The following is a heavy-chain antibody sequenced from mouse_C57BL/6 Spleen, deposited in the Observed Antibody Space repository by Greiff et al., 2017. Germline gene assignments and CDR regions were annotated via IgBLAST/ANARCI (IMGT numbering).Heavy chain of an antibody. Sequence: VQLQQSGAELVRPGASVKLSCKASGYTFTSYGISWVKQRPGQGLEWIGEIYPRSGNTYYNEKFKGKATLTADKSSSPAYMELRSLTSEDSAVYSFAGDDYDEAPYWCFGVWGTGTTVTVSS. J-gene: IGHJ1*03. CDR2: IYPRSGNT. V-gene: IGHV1-81*01. CDR1: GYTFTSYG. CDR3: AGDDYDEAPYWCFGV. D-gene: IGHD2-4*01.